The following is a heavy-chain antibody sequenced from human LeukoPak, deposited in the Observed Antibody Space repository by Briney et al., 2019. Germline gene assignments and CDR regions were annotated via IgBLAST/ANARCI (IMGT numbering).Heavy chain of an antibody. D-gene: IGHD6-13*01. J-gene: IGHJ5*02. CDR2: IYDSGST. V-gene: IGHV4-39*01. Sequence: PSETLSLTCTVSGGSISSSNYYWGWIRQAPGKGLEWIGSIYDSGSTYYNPSLKSRVTIYVDTTKNQFSLKLNSVTAADMAMYYCASGSSSGLLGWFDPWGQGTLVTVSS. CDR1: GGSISSSNYY. CDR3: ASGSSSGLLGWFDP.